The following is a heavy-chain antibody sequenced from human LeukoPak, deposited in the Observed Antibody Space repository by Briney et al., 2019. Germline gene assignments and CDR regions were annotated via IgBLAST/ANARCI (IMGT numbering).Heavy chain of an antibody. J-gene: IGHJ5*02. CDR2: ISSSSSYI. Sequence: GGSLRLSCAASGFTFSSYSMNWVRQAPGKGLEWVSSISSSSSYIYYADSVKGRFTISRDNAKNSLYLQMNNLRAEDTAVYYCARGLYGRVAANWFDPWGQGTLVTVSS. D-gene: IGHD4-17*01. CDR3: ARGLYGRVAANWFDP. V-gene: IGHV3-21*01. CDR1: GFTFSSYS.